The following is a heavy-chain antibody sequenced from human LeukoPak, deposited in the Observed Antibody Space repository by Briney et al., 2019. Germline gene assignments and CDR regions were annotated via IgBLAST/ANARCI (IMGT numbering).Heavy chain of an antibody. CDR1: GGSISSSRYY. J-gene: IGHJ6*02. CDR2: SYYSGST. D-gene: IGHD3-16*02. V-gene: IGHV4-39*01. Sequence: SETLSLTCTVSGGSISSSRYYWGRMRQRPGKGLEWLGSSYYSGSTYYNPSLNSRVTISVDTSKNQFSLKLSSVTAADTAWYYCARHDYNYVWGSYRYYGMDVWGQGTTVTVSS. CDR3: ARHDYNYVWGSYRYYGMDV.